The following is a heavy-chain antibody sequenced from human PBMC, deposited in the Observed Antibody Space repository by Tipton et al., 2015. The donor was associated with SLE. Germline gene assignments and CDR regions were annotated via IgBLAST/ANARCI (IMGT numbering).Heavy chain of an antibody. J-gene: IGHJ2*01. D-gene: IGHD6-19*01. CDR2: IYHSGST. CDR3: ARGGWDREWYFDL. V-gene: IGHV4-4*02. Sequence: TLSLTCAVSGGSISSSNWWSWVRQPPGKGLEWIGEIYHSGSTNYNPSLKSRVTISVDTSKNQFSLKLSPVTAADTAVYYCARGGWDREWYFDLWGRGTLVTVSS. CDR1: GGSISSSNW.